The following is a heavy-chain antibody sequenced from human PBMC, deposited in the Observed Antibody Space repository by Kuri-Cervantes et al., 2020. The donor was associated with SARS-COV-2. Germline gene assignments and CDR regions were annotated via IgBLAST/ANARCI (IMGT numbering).Heavy chain of an antibody. CDR2: ISSSSSYI. CDR1: GFTFSSYS. CDR3: ARRIRIAARPHYMDV. J-gene: IGHJ6*03. V-gene: IGHV3-21*01. D-gene: IGHD6-6*01. Sequence: GGSLRLSCAASGFTFSSYSMNWVRQAPGKGLEWVSSISSSSSYIYYPDSVKGRFTISRDNAKNSLYLQMNSLRAEDTAVYYCARRIRIAARPHYMDVWGKGTTVTVSS.